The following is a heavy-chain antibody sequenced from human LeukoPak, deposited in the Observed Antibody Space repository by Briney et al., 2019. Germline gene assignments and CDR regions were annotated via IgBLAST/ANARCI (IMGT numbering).Heavy chain of an antibody. J-gene: IGHJ3*02. CDR2: IYYSGST. CDR1: GGSISSHC. CDR3: ARHGGETIVAMILHAFDI. Sequence: PSETLSLTCTVSGGSISSHCWSWIRQPPGKGLEWIGYIYYSGSTNYNPSLKGRVTTSADTSKNQISLKLTSLTAADTAVYYCARHGGETIVAMILHAFDIWGQGTVVTVSS. D-gene: IGHD5-12*01. V-gene: IGHV4-59*08.